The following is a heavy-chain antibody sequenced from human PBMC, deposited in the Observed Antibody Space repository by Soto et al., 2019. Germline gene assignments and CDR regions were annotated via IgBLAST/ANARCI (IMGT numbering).Heavy chain of an antibody. V-gene: IGHV3-30-3*01. Sequence: SCAASGFTFSSYAMHWVRQAPGKGLEWVAVISYDGSNKYYADSVKGRFTISRDNSKNTLYLQMNSLRAEDTAVYYCARGRRLYYYDSSGQRDAFDIWGQGTMVTVSS. CDR1: GFTFSSYA. J-gene: IGHJ3*02. CDR3: ARGRRLYYYDSSGQRDAFDI. D-gene: IGHD3-22*01. CDR2: ISYDGSNK.